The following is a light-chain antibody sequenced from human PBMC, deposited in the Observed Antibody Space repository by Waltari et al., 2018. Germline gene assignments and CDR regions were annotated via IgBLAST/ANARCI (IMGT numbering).Light chain of an antibody. V-gene: IGLV2-14*03. J-gene: IGLJ3*02. CDR2: DVT. CDR3: GSFTTSYTWV. CDR1: SSDVGAYNL. Sequence: QSALTQPASVSGSLGQSIPISCTGGSSDVGAYNLVPWYQQHPGKAPKVMIYDVTERPSGISNRFSGSKSGYTASLTISGLQAEDEADYYCGSFTTSYTWVFGGGTTLTVL.